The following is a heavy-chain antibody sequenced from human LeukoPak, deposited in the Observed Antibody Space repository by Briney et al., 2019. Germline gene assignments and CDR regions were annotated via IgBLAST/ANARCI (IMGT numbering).Heavy chain of an antibody. CDR3: AKGRLSGSYNRFES. Sequence: ASVKVSCKASGYTFTDYFMHWVRQAPGQGLEWMGWINSKNGDTNYAQNFQGRVTMTRDTSILTVYMEVSSLRSDDTAVYYCAKGRLSGSYNRFESWGQGTLVTVSS. D-gene: IGHD1-26*01. CDR1: GYTFTDYF. V-gene: IGHV1-2*02. J-gene: IGHJ5*01. CDR2: INSKNGDT.